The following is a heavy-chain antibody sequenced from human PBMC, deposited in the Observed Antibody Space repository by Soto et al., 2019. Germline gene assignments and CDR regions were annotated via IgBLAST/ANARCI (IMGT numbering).Heavy chain of an antibody. Sequence: ESGPTLVNPTETLTLTCPVSGFSLSNARMGVSWIRQPPGKALEWLAHIFSNDEKSYSPSLKSRLTITKDTSKNQVVLTMTNMDPVDTATYYCAHRLDRYGTSHYYGMDVWGQGTTVTVSS. CDR2: IFSNDEK. CDR3: AHRLDRYGTSHYYGMDV. D-gene: IGHD5-18*01. CDR1: GFSLSNARMG. J-gene: IGHJ6*02. V-gene: IGHV2-26*01.